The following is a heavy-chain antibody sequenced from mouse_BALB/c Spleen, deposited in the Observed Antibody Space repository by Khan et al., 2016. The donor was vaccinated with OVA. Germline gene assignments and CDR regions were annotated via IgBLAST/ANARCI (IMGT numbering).Heavy chain of an antibody. CDR1: GFSLTSYG. J-gene: IGHJ2*01. V-gene: IGHV2-9*02. CDR2: IWAGGST. Sequence: QVQLQQSGPGLVAPSQSLSITCTVSGFSLTSYGVHWVRQPPGKGLELLGVIWAGGSTNYNSALMSRLSISKDNSKSQVCLKMNSLRTADTAMYYFARLEDIWGQGTTLTVSS. D-gene: IGHD1-3*01. CDR3: ARLEDI.